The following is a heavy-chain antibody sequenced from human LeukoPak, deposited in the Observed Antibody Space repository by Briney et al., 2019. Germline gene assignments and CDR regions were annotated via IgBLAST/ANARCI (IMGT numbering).Heavy chain of an antibody. J-gene: IGHJ2*01. CDR3: ALPGGRGGNAYWYFDL. D-gene: IGHD3-10*01. CDR2: IYWDDDK. CDR1: GFSLSTSGVG. V-gene: IGHV2-5*02. Sequence: SGPTLVNPTQTLTLTCTFSGFSLSTSGVGVGWIRQPPGKALEWLALIYWDDDKRYSPSLKSRLTITEDTSKNQVVLTMTNMDPVDTATYYCALPGGRGGNAYWYFDLWGRGTLVTVSS.